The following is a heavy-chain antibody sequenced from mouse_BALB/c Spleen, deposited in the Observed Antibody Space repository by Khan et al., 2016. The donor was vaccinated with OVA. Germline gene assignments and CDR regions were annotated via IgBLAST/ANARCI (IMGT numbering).Heavy chain of an antibody. V-gene: IGHV1S135*01. CDR3: ARRGSTSWFAY. Sequence: VQQSGPELMKPGASVKISCKASGYSFSTYYIHWVTRSHGKTLEWIGYIDPFNGGTTYNQKFKGKATLTVDKSSSTAYMHLTSLTSEDSAVYYCARRGSTSWFAYWGQGTLVTVSA. CDR2: IDPFNGGT. J-gene: IGHJ3*01. CDR1: GYSFSTYY. D-gene: IGHD1-1*01.